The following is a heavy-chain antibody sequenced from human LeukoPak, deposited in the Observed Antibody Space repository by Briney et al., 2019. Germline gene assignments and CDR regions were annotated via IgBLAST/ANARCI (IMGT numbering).Heavy chain of an antibody. V-gene: IGHV1-69*05. J-gene: IGHJ4*02. Sequence: ASVKVSCKASGGTFSSYAISWVRQAPGQGLEWMGGIIPIFGTANYAQKFQGRATITTDESTSTAYMELSSLRSEDTAVYYCARDNGYCSGGSCYLLDCWGQGTLVTVSS. CDR2: IIPIFGTA. D-gene: IGHD2-15*01. CDR3: ARDNGYCSGGSCYLLDC. CDR1: GGTFSSYA.